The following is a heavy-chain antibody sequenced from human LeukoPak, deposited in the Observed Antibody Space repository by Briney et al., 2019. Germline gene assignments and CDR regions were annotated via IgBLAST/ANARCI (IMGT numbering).Heavy chain of an antibody. V-gene: IGHV4-31*03. CDR3: ARASEYQLLYYYYYYMDV. D-gene: IGHD2-2*01. CDR1: GGSISSGGYY. J-gene: IGHJ6*03. Sequence: PSETLSLTCTVSGGSISSGGYYWSWIRQHPGKGLVWIGYIYYSGSTYYNPSLKSRVTISVDTSKNQFSLKLSSVTAADTAVYYCARASEYQLLYYYYYYMDVWGKGTTVTVSS. CDR2: IYYSGST.